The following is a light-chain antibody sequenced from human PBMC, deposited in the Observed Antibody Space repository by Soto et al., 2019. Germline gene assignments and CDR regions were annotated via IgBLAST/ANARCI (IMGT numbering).Light chain of an antibody. CDR3: HQRQSWPRT. CDR1: QYINTR. J-gene: IGKJ1*01. V-gene: IGKV3-11*01. CDR2: QTS. Sequence: EVVMTQSPATLSSFPGDRVTLSCRARQYINTRLAWYQHRPGQAPRRLIYQTSIRAAGIPARFSASGSGTDFTLTISDVQPEDFALYYCHQRQSWPRTFGQGTKVDIK.